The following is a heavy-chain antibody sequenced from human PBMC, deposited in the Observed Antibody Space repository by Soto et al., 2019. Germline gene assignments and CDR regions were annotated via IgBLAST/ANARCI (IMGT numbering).Heavy chain of an antibody. J-gene: IGHJ4*02. CDR1: GFSVRSDW. V-gene: IGHV3-7*04. Sequence: EDQLVESGGGLVQPGGSLRLTCAVSGFSVRSDWMNWVRQAPGKGLEWVAHTNQDGSEKYYLDSVKGRFTIFRDNAKNSLYLQLTGLRAEDTAVYYCSGGVGDAIWGQGTLVTVSS. CDR3: SGGVGDAI. CDR2: TNQDGSEK. D-gene: IGHD1-26*01.